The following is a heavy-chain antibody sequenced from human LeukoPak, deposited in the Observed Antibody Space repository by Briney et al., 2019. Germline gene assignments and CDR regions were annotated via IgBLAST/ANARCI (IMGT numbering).Heavy chain of an antibody. CDR3: ARDRLHYGEYEKPFDY. CDR1: GFTFSSYS. Sequence: QTGGSLRLSCAASGFTFSSYSMNWVRQAPGKGLEWVSYITFSSSIIYYADSVKGRFTVSRDNAKNSLYLQMNSLRAEDTAVYYFARDRLHYGEYEKPFDYGGEGTLVSVSS. J-gene: IGHJ4*02. D-gene: IGHD4-17*01. CDR2: ITFSSSII. V-gene: IGHV3-48*04.